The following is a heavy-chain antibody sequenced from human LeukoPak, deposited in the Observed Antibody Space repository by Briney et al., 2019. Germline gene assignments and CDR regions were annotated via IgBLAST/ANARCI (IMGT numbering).Heavy chain of an antibody. CDR3: ARDLYSSSWPGNYYYMDV. D-gene: IGHD6-13*01. J-gene: IGHJ6*03. V-gene: IGHV4-4*07. CDR1: GGSISSYY. CDR2: IYTSGST. Sequence: SETLSLTCTVSGGSISSYYWSWIRQPAGKGLEWIGRIYTSGSTNYNPSLKSRVTMSVDTSKNQFSLKLSSVTAADTAAYYCARDLYSSSWPGNYYYMDVWGKGTTVTVSS.